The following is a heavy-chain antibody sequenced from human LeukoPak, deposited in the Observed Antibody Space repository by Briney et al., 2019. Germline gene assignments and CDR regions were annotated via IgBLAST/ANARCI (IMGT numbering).Heavy chain of an antibody. V-gene: IGHV4-34*01. D-gene: IGHD3-3*01. CDR2: INHSGST. CDR1: GGSFSGYY. J-gene: IGHJ6*03. CDR3: ARGRAEWLSNYYYYYYYMDV. Sequence: SETLSLTCAVYGGSFSGYYWSWIRQPPGKGLEWIREINHSGSTNYNPSLKSRVTISVDTSKNQFSLKLSSVTAADTAVYYCARGRAEWLSNYYYYYYYMDVWGKGTTVTVSS.